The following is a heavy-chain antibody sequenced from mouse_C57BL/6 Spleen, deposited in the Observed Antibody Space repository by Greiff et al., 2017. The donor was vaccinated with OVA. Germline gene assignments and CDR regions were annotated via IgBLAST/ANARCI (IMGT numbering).Heavy chain of an antibody. CDR1: GYTFTSYW. J-gene: IGHJ3*01. V-gene: IGHV1-53*01. CDR2: INPSNGGT. CDR3: ARESNYGGFAY. D-gene: IGHD2-5*01. Sequence: QVQLQQPGTELVKPGASVKLSCKASGYTFTSYWMHWVKQRPGQGLEWIGNINPSNGGTNYNEKFKSKATLTGDKSSSTAYMPLSSLTSVDSAVYYCARESNYGGFAYWGQGTLVTVSA.